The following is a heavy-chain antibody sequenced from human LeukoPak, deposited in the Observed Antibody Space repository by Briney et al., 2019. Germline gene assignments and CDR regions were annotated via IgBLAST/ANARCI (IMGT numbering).Heavy chain of an antibody. V-gene: IGHV4-34*01. D-gene: IGHD6-13*01. CDR2: INHSGST. J-gene: IGHJ4*02. Sequence: PSETLSLTCAVYGGSFSGYYWSWICQPPGKGLEWIGEINHSGSTNYNPSLKSRVTISVDTSKNQFSLKLSSVTAADTAVYYCARRIAAAGTGIDYWGQGTLVTVSS. CDR3: ARRIAAAGTGIDY. CDR1: GGSFSGYY.